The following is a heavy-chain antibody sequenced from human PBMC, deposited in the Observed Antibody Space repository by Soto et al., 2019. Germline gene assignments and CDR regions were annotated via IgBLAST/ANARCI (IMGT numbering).Heavy chain of an antibody. V-gene: IGHV1-46*01. Sequence: QVQLVQSGAEVKKPGASVKVSCKTSGYTFTHYYIHWVRQAPGQGLEWVAIINPNGGSTNYAQNFRGRVTSTMDTSTTTVYMELSSLRPEDTAVFYCARDLAAAYHWGQGTLVTVSS. CDR2: INPNGGST. CDR1: GYTFTHYY. D-gene: IGHD6-13*01. CDR3: ARDLAAAYH. J-gene: IGHJ5*02.